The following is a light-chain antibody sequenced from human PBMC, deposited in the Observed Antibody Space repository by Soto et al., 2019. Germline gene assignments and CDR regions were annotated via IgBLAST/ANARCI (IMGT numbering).Light chain of an antibody. CDR1: QGIGDT. CDR2: DTS. V-gene: IGKV3-15*01. Sequence: DIVMTQSPDSLAVSLGERATINCRASQGIGDTLAWYQHKPGQTPRHLIYDTSTRATGVPARFSGSRSGTEFTLTINSLQSEDFAVYYCQRYNNWPLTFGGGTKVDIK. J-gene: IGKJ4*01. CDR3: QRYNNWPLT.